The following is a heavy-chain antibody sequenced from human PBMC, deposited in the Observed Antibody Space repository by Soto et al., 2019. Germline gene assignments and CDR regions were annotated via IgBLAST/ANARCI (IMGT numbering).Heavy chain of an antibody. CDR1: GFTFDDYA. V-gene: IGHV3-9*01. CDR2: ISWNSGSI. Sequence: EVQLVESGGGLVQPGRSLRLSCAASGFTFDDYAMHWVRQAPGKGLEWVSGISWNSGSIGYADSVKGRFTISRDNAKNSLYLQMNSLRAEDTALYYCAKDMYYDILPGRFDYWGQGTLVTVSS. D-gene: IGHD3-9*01. J-gene: IGHJ4*02. CDR3: AKDMYYDILPGRFDY.